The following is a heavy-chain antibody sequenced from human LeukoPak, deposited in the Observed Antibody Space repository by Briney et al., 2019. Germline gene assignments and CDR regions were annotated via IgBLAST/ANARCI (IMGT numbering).Heavy chain of an antibody. CDR3: ATRGFRSASTFGMDV. Sequence: PSETLSLTCTVSGGSISSYYWSWLRQPPGKGLEWIGYMYYSGSTNYNPSLKSRVTISVDTSTNQISLKLRSVTAADTAVYYCATRGFRSASTFGMDVWGQGTTVTVSS. J-gene: IGHJ6*02. CDR2: MYYSGST. D-gene: IGHD2-2*01. CDR1: GGSISSYY. V-gene: IGHV4-59*08.